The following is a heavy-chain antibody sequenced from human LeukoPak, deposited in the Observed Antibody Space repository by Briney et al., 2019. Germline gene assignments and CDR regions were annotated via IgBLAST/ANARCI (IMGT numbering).Heavy chain of an antibody. CDR2: MNPNSGNT. D-gene: IGHD3/OR15-3a*01. Sequence: ASVKVSCKASGYTFTSYDINWVRQATGQGLEWMGWMNPNSGNTGYAQKFQGRVTMTMNTSITTAYMELSSLRSGDTAVYYCARALSWTTDSYYYMDVWGKGTSVTVSS. CDR1: GYTFTSYD. V-gene: IGHV1-8*01. J-gene: IGHJ6*03. CDR3: ARALSWTTDSYYYMDV.